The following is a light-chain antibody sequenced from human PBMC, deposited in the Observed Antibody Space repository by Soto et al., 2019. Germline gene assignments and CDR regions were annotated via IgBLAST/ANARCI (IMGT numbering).Light chain of an antibody. J-gene: IGLJ2*01. CDR1: RDNY. V-gene: IGLV2-11*01. CDR3: CSYSGSSTTVV. Sequence: QSALTQPRSVSGSPGQSVTISCTGTRDNYVSWYQQHPDKAPKFIIYHVNKRASGVPDRFSGSKSGNTASLTISGLQAEDEADYYCCSYSGSSTTVVFGGGTKLTVL. CDR2: HVN.